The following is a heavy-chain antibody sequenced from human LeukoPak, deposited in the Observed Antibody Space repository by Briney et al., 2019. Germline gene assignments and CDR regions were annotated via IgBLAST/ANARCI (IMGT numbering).Heavy chain of an antibody. D-gene: IGHD1-26*01. J-gene: IGHJ4*02. CDR2: VHKSGST. Sequence: SEPVSLTCAVSTDSITSNWWSWVRQPPGKGLEWIGEVHKSGSTNYYPSLQSRVTISIDKSKNQIALELTSVTAADTAVYYCAKEIVGAPTPGAYWGQGILVTVSS. V-gene: IGHV4-4*02. CDR1: TDSITSNW. CDR3: AKEIVGAPTPGAY.